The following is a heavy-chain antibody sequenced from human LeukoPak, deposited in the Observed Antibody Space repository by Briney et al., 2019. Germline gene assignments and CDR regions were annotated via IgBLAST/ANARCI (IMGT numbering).Heavy chain of an antibody. CDR1: GYTFTNYP. J-gene: IGHJ4*02. CDR3: ARDTYCTGGRCYSRVGY. V-gene: IGHV7-4-1*02. D-gene: IGHD2-15*01. Sequence: GASVKVSCKASGYTFTNYPMNWVRQAPGQGLEWVGWINTNTGNPTYAQGFTERFVFSWDTSVTTAYLQINSLKPEDTAAYFCARDTYCTGGRCYSRVGYWGQGTVVTVSS. CDR2: INTNTGNP.